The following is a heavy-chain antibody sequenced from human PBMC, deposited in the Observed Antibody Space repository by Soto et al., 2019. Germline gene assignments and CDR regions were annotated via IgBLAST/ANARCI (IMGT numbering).Heavy chain of an antibody. CDR2: IYYSGST. V-gene: IGHV4-59*08. CDR3: ARRWGRTFDY. CDR1: GRSISSYY. Sequence: SEILSLTCTVSGRSISSYYLNWIRQPPGKGLEWIGYIYYSGSTNYNPSLKSRVTISVDTSKNQFSLKLSSVTAADTAVYYCARRWGRTFDYWGQGTLVTVSS. D-gene: IGHD7-27*01. J-gene: IGHJ4*02.